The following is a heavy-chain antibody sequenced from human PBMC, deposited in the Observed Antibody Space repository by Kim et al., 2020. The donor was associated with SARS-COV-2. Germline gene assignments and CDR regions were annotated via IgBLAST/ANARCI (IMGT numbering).Heavy chain of an antibody. J-gene: IGHJ6*02. CDR1: GGSISSGGYY. D-gene: IGHD6-13*01. CDR2: IYYSGST. Sequence: SETLSLTCTVSGGSISSGGYYWSWIRQHPGKGLEWIGYIYYSGSTYYNPSLKSRVTISVDTSKNQFSLKLSSVTAADTAVYYCLLMAEQPHYGMDVWGQGTTVTVSS. CDR3: LLMAEQPHYGMDV. V-gene: IGHV4-31*03.